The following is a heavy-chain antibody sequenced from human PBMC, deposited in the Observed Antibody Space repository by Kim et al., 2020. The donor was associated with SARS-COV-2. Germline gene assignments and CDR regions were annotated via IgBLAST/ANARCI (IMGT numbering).Heavy chain of an antibody. V-gene: IGHV4-59*02. CDR3: ANSESFGALDI. J-gene: IGHJ3*02. Sequence: SETLSLTCTVSGVSVSSYYWSWIRQPPGKGLEWIGYIYYSGSTTYNPSLMSRVTISVDTSKNQLSLKLISVTAADSAMYYCANSESFGALDIWGLGTMVTVSS. CDR2: IYYSGST. D-gene: IGHD1-26*01. CDR1: GVSVSSYY.